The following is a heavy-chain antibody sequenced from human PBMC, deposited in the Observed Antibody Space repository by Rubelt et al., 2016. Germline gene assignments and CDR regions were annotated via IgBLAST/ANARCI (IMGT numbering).Heavy chain of an antibody. V-gene: IGHV1-69*19. J-gene: IGHJ4*02. CDR2: VIPVFATS. CDR1: GGTFSSYA. CDR3: GTVSPKKSDFDY. Sequence: QVQLVQSGAEVRKPGSSVKVSCKASGGTFSSYALNWVRQAPGQGLEWVGGVIPVFATSNYEQKFQGRVTITADDTTRTVDMELSSLGSEDTAVYYGGTVSPKKSDFDYWGQGTLVTVSS.